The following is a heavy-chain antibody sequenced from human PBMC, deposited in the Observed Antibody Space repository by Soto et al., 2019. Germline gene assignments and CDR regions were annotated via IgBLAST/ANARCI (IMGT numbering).Heavy chain of an antibody. D-gene: IGHD2-2*01. Sequence: QVQLVQSGSEVKKPGASVKVSCKASGYIFTSHAIHWVRQAPGQRFEWMGWINTGNGDTKSSQKFQGRVTISGDTSARTAYMELSGLRAEDTAEYDCAREGRDNEELVVVPKHVKDPGDYERVDNSYYMDVWGKGTTVTVSS. CDR3: AREGRDNEELVVVPKHVKDPGDYERVDNSYYMDV. J-gene: IGHJ6*03. V-gene: IGHV1-3*04. CDR1: GYIFTSHA. CDR2: INTGNGDT.